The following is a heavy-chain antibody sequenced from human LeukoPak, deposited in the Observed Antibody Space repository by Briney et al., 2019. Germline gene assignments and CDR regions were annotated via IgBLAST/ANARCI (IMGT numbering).Heavy chain of an antibody. Sequence: SQTLSLTCTVSGGSISSGGYYWSWIRQHPGKGLEWIGYIYYSGSTYYNPSLKSRVTISVDTSKNQFSLKLSSVTAADTAVYYCASNHASLDYFMDVWGQGTTVTVSS. J-gene: IGHJ6*02. V-gene: IGHV4-31*03. CDR3: ASNHASLDYFMDV. CDR2: IYYSGST. CDR1: GGSISSGGYY. D-gene: IGHD2-8*01.